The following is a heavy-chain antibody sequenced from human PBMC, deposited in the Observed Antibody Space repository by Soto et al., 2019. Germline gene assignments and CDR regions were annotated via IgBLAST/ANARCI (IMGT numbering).Heavy chain of an antibody. J-gene: IGHJ4*02. Sequence: SETLSLTCTVSGGSISSYYWSWIRQPPGKGLEWIGYIYYSGSTNYNPSLKSRVTISVDTSKNQFSLKLSSVTAADTAVYYCARVQAWYDFDYWGQGTLVTVSS. D-gene: IGHD6-13*01. CDR2: IYYSGST. CDR1: GGSISSYY. CDR3: ARVQAWYDFDY. V-gene: IGHV4-59*01.